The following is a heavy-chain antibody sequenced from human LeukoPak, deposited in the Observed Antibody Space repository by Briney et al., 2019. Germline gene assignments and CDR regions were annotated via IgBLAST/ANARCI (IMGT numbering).Heavy chain of an antibody. V-gene: IGHV4-4*09. CDR1: GGSISSYY. CDR2: IYTSGST. D-gene: IGHD6-19*01. CDR3: ARQSGSGWYYFDY. Sequence: LETLSLTCTVSGGSISSYYWSWIRQPPGKGLEWIGYIYTSGSTDYNPSLKSRVTISVDTSKNQFSLKLNSVTAADTAVYYCARQSGSGWYYFDYWGQGTLVTVSS. J-gene: IGHJ4*02.